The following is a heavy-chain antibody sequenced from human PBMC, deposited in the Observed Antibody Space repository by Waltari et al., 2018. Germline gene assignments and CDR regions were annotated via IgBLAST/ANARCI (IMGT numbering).Heavy chain of an antibody. CDR2: IYTSGST. V-gene: IGHV4-61*02. J-gene: IGHJ5*02. Sequence: QVQLQESGPGLVKPSQTLSLTCTVSGGSLSSGSYYWSWIRQPAGKGLEWIGRIYTSGSTNTTPSRNRRVTRSVDTSKNQFSRKRSSVTAADTAGYYWARGRWRDILTGFGANWFDPWGQGTLVTVSS. CDR1: GGSLSSGSYY. CDR3: ARGRWRDILTGFGANWFDP. D-gene: IGHD3-9*01.